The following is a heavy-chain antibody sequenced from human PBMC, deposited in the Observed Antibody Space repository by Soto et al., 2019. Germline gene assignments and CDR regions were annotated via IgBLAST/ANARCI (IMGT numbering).Heavy chain of an antibody. CDR3: ARALARIVVVVAATPNDAFDI. Sequence: ASVKVSCQASGYTFTSYGISWVRQAPGQGLEWMGWISAYNGNTNYAQKFQGRVTMTRNTSISTAYMELSSLRSEDTAVYYCARALARIVVVVAATPNDAFDIWGQGTMVTVSS. D-gene: IGHD2-15*01. CDR1: GYTFTSYG. V-gene: IGHV1-18*01. CDR2: ISAYNGNT. J-gene: IGHJ3*02.